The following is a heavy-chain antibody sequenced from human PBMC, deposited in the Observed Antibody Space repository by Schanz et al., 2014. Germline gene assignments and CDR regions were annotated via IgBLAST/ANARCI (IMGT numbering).Heavy chain of an antibody. D-gene: IGHD3-10*01. J-gene: IGHJ4*02. Sequence: EVQLVESGGGLVQPGRSLRLSCAASGFTFDDYGMHWVRQVPGKGLEWVSVIYSDCRTYYGESVKGRFTISTDNSKNTLDLQMNSLSDDAAAMFCMAVLVGFREVALESRGQGALVTCSS. CDR3: AVLVGFREVALES. CDR2: IYSDCRT. CDR1: GFTFDDYG. V-gene: IGHV3-9*01.